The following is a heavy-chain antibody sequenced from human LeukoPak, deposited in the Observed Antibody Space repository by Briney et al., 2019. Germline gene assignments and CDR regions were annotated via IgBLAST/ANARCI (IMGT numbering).Heavy chain of an antibody. D-gene: IGHD6-13*01. Sequence: GGSLRLSCAASGFTFSSYGMHWVRQAPGKGLEWVAFIRYDGSNKYYADSVKGRFTISRDNSKNTLYLQMNSLRAEDTAVYYCAKILGPSSSWSSPFDYWGQGTLVTVSS. J-gene: IGHJ4*02. V-gene: IGHV3-30*02. CDR1: GFTFSSYG. CDR2: IRYDGSNK. CDR3: AKILGPSSSWSSPFDY.